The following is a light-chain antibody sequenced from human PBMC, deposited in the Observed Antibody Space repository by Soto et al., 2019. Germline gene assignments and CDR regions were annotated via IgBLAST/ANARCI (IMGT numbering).Light chain of an antibody. CDR3: QQYLDWPLT. V-gene: IGKV3-15*01. CDR2: DIS. CDR1: QSVTTN. J-gene: IGKJ4*01. Sequence: EIVMTQSPGTLSVSPGERVTLSCRASQSVTTNLAWYQQKPGQTPRLLIYDISARASGIPGGFSGSGSGTDFTLTISSLQSEDSAVYYCQQYLDWPLTFGGGTKVEI.